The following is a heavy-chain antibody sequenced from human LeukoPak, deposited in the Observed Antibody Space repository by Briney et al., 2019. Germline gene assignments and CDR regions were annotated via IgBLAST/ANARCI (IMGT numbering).Heavy chain of an antibody. D-gene: IGHD4-11*01. CDR3: ARNWASATVVERGQAFDI. Sequence: SQTLSLTCAVSGGSISSGGYSWSWIRQPPGKGLEWIGYIYHSGSTYYNPSLKSRVTISVDRSKNQFSLKLSSVTAADTAVYYCARNWASATVVERGQAFDIWGQGTMVTVSS. CDR1: GGSISSGGYS. V-gene: IGHV4-30-2*01. CDR2: IYHSGST. J-gene: IGHJ3*02.